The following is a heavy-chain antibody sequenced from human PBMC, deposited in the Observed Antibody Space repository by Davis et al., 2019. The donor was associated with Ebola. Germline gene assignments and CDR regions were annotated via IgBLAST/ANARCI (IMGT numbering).Heavy chain of an antibody. D-gene: IGHD2-2*01. CDR2: ISSDGGIT. CDR1: GFTFSRYW. CDR3: ARSSYQPDY. J-gene: IGHJ4*02. V-gene: IGHV3-74*01. Sequence: PGGSLRLSCAASGFTFSRYWMHWVRQAPGKGLVYVSRISSDGGITSYADSVKGRFSTSRDSTSNTLYLQMNGLRAEDTAVYYCARSSYQPDYWGQGTLVTVSS.